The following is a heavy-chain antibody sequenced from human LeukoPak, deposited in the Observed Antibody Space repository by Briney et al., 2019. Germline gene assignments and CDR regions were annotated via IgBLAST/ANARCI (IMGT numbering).Heavy chain of an antibody. CDR2: IRSKANSYAT. J-gene: IGHJ4*02. V-gene: IGHV3-73*01. Sequence: GGSLRLSCAASGFTFSGSAMHWVRQASGKGLEWVGRIRSKANSYATAYAASVKGRFTISRDDSKNTAYLQMNSLNTEDTAVYYCTRPYEGIAVAGTHYWGQGTLVTVSS. D-gene: IGHD6-19*01. CDR1: GFTFSGSA. CDR3: TRPYEGIAVAGTHY.